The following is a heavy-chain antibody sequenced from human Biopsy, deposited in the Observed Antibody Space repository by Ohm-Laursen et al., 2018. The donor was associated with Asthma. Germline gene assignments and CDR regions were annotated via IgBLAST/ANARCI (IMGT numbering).Heavy chain of an antibody. V-gene: IGHV1-2*06. CDR3: ARGQKSAGDRWFDP. J-gene: IGHJ5*02. Sequence: ASVKVSCKASGYTFIGCHIHWMRQAPGQGLEWMGRTNPNSGGTNYAQKFQGRVTMTRDTSISTAYMEVSRLRSDDTAVYYCARGQKSAGDRWFDPWGQGTLVTVSS. CDR2: TNPNSGGT. CDR1: GYTFIGCH. D-gene: IGHD6-13*01.